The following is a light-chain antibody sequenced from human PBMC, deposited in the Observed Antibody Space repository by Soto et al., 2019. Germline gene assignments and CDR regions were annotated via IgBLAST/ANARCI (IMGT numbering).Light chain of an antibody. J-gene: IGLJ2*01. CDR1: SSNIGSN. CDR2: TNN. CDR3: AAWDDSLNGVV. V-gene: IGLV1-44*01. Sequence: QSVLTQPPSASGTPGQRVTISCSGSSSNIGSNVNWYQQLPGTAPKLLIYTNNRRPSGVPDRFSGSKSGTSASLAISGLQSEDEADYYCAAWDDSLNGVVFGGGTKLTVL.